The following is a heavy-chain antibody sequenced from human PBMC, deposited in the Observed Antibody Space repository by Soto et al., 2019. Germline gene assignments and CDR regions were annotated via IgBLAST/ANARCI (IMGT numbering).Heavy chain of an antibody. J-gene: IGHJ6*02. Sequence: QMQLVQSGAEVKKSGSSVKVSCKASGGTSSNFVITWVRQVPGQGLEWLGGILPMFGAVKYAQKFQDRLTISAERSTKAAAMELGSLRPDDSAVYYCARPKRSGYDRGDSYYHTMDVWGHGTTVTVS. CDR1: GGTSSNFV. CDR3: ARPKRSGYDRGDSYYHTMDV. D-gene: IGHD2-21*02. CDR2: ILPMFGAV. V-gene: IGHV1-69*06.